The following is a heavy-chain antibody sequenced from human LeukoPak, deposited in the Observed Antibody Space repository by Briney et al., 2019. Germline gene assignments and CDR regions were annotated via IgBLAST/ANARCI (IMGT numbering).Heavy chain of an antibody. V-gene: IGHV4-39*01. CDR3: ARLANSAYYDFWSGCYYFDY. CDR1: GFTFSDYY. J-gene: IGHJ4*02. Sequence: LRLSCAASGFTFSDYYMSWIRQAPGKGLEWIGSIYYSGSTYYNPSLKSRVTISVDTSKNQFSLKLSSVTAADTAVYYCARLANSAYYDFWSGCYYFDYWGQGTLVTVSS. CDR2: IYYSGST. D-gene: IGHD3-3*01.